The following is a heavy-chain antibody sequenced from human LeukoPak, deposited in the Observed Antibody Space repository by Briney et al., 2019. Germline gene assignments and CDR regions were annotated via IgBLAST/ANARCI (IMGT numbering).Heavy chain of an antibody. V-gene: IGHV5-51*01. J-gene: IGHJ4*02. CDR2: IYPADSDT. Sequence: GESLKISCQVSGYIFTNYWIGWVRQMPGKGLESMGIIYPADSDTTYSPSFQGQVTISADKSISTVYLQWSSLKASDTAMYCCARQSRDGSKTRGYYFDYWGQGTLVTVSS. CDR3: ARQSRDGSKTRGYYFDY. CDR1: GYIFTNYW. D-gene: IGHD3-10*01.